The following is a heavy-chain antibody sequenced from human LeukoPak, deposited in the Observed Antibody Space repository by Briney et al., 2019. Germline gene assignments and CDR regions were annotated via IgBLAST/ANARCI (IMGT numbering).Heavy chain of an antibody. CDR2: INPNSGGT. V-gene: IGHV1-2*02. CDR3: ANLNRDFDY. D-gene: IGHD2/OR15-2a*01. CDR1: GYTFSGYY. J-gene: IGHJ4*02. Sequence: GSVKVSCKASGYTFSGYYMHWVRQAPGQGLEWMGWINPNSGGTNYAKKFRGRVTLTRDTSISTAYMELSRLRSDDTAEYYCANLNRDFDYWGQGTLVTVSS.